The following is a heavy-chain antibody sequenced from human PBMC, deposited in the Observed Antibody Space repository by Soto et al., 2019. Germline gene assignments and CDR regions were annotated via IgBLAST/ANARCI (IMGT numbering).Heavy chain of an antibody. J-gene: IGHJ6*02. CDR3: AKDMRGGSSSSRYYYGLDV. D-gene: IGHD6-13*01. V-gene: IGHV3-9*01. Sequence: SGGGLVQPGRSLRLSRAASGFTFDDYAMHWVRQAPGKGLEWVSGISWNSGTIVYADSVKGRFTISRDNAKNSLYLQMNSLRGEDTALYYCAKDMRGGSSSSRYYYGLDVWGQGTTVTVSS. CDR2: ISWNSGTI. CDR1: GFTFDDYA.